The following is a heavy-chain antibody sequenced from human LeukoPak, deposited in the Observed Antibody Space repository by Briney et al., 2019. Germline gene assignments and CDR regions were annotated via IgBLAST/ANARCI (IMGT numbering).Heavy chain of an antibody. V-gene: IGHV3-23*01. CDR1: GITLSNYG. J-gene: IGHJ4*02. CDR2: ISGSGGTT. CDR3: AKRGVVIRVILVGFHKEAYYFDS. D-gene: IGHD3-22*01. Sequence: GGSLRLSCAVSGITLSNYGMSWVRQTPGKGLEWVAGISGSGGTTSNADSVKGRVTISRDNPKNTLYLQMNSLRAEDTAVYFCAKRGVVIRVILVGFHKEAYYFDSWGKGALVTVSS.